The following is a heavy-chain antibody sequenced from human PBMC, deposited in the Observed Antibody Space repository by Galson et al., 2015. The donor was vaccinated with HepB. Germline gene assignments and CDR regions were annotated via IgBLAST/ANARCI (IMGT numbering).Heavy chain of an antibody. Sequence: SLRLSCAGSGFRFHYYALHWVHQAPGKGLEFVSGISHNGGATKFADSVRDRFTISRDNSKNTMYLQMNSLRTEDTAVYYCVKEDILTGYSVGSFHFWGRGTMVTVSS. CDR2: ISHNGGAT. CDR1: GFRFHYYA. D-gene: IGHD3-9*01. J-gene: IGHJ3*01. CDR3: VKEDILTGYSVGSFHF. V-gene: IGHV3-64D*06.